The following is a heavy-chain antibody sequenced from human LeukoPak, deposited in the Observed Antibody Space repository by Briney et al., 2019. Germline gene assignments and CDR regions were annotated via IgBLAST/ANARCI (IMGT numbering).Heavy chain of an antibody. CDR1: GGSFSGYY. J-gene: IGHJ6*02. CDR3: ARDQRWAAAMNYYYYGMDV. Sequence: SETLSLTCAVYGGSFSGYYWSWIRQPPGKGLEWIGEINHSGSTNYNPSLKSRVTISVDTSKNQFSLKLSSVTAADTAVYYCARDQRWAAAMNYYYYGMDVWGQGTTVTVSS. CDR2: INHSGST. D-gene: IGHD2-2*01. V-gene: IGHV4-34*01.